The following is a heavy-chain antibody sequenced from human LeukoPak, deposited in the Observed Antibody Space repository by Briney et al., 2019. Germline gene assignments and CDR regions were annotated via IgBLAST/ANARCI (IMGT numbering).Heavy chain of an antibody. CDR2: INTNTGNP. V-gene: IGHV7-4-1*02. CDR1: GYTFTSYA. CDR3: ARDSSSLLWFGELGRSMDV. D-gene: IGHD3-10*01. Sequence: ASVKVSCKASGYTFTSYAMNWVRQAPGQGLEWMGWINTNTGNPTYAQGFTGRFVFSLDTSVSTAYLQISSLKAEDTAVYYCARDSSSLLWFGELGRSMDVWGKGTTVTVSS. J-gene: IGHJ6*03.